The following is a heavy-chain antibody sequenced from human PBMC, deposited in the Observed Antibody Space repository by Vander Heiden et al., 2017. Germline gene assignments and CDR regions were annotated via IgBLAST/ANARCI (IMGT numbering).Heavy chain of an antibody. J-gene: IGHJ4*02. CDR3: AKREGDYYDSSGYYGLDY. CDR2: ISYDGSNK. V-gene: IGHV3-30*18. CDR1: GFRFSRYG. D-gene: IGHD3-22*01. Sequence: QVHLVESGGGVVQPGRSLRLSCAASGFRFSRYGMHWVRQAPGKGLEWVAVISYDGSNKFYTDSVKGRFTISRDNSKNTLYLQMSSLSAEDTAVYYCAKREGDYYDSSGYYGLDYWGQGTLVTVSS.